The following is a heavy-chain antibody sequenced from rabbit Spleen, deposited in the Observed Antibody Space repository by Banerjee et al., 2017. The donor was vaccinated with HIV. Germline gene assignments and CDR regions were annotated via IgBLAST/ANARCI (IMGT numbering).Heavy chain of an antibody. J-gene: IGHJ6*01. Sequence: QSLEESGGDLVKPGASLTLTCTASGFSFSSSDYMCWVRQAPGKGLEWIACINAITGKPVYANWAKGRSTFSKTSSTTVTLQMTSLTAADTATYFCARDLAGYVGFGYTWDLWGQGTLVTVS. D-gene: IGHD4-2*01. V-gene: IGHV1S40*01. CDR3: ARDLAGYVGFGYTWDL. CDR2: INAITGKP. CDR1: GFSFSSSDY.